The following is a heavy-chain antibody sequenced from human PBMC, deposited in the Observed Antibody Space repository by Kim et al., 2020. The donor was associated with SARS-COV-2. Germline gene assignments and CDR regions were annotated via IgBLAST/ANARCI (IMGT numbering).Heavy chain of an antibody. Sequence: SVKGRFTISRDNSKNKLYLQMDSLKAEDTAKYYCVKIYTSGYSRPDVYDIWGQGTMVIVSS. D-gene: IGHD5-12*01. CDR3: VKIYTSGYSRPDVYDI. J-gene: IGHJ3*02. V-gene: IGHV3-23*01.